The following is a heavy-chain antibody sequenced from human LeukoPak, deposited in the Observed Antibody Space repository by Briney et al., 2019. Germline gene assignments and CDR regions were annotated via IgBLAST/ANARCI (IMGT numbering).Heavy chain of an antibody. D-gene: IGHD3-10*01. V-gene: IGHV3-48*01. CDR2: ISNSGSTI. CDR3: ARDVPYYYGSGSYYFDY. J-gene: IGHJ4*02. Sequence: GGSLRLSCAASGFTFSSYNMNWVRQAPGKGLEWVSYISNSGSTIYYADSVKGRFTISRDNAKNSLYLQMNSLRAEDTAVYYCARDVPYYYGSGSYYFDYWGQGTLVTVSS. CDR1: GFTFSSYN.